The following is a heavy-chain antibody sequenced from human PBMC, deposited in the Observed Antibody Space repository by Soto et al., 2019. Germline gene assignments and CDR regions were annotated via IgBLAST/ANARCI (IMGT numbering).Heavy chain of an antibody. CDR1: GFTFTRFS. V-gene: IGHV3-21*06. CDR2: ISSTTNYI. CDR3: ARESEDLTSNFDY. J-gene: IGHJ4*02. Sequence: EVQLVESGGGLVKPGGSLRLSCAASGFTFTRFSMNWVRHAPWKGLEWVSSISSTTNYIYYGDSMKGRFTISRDNAKNSLYLEMNSLRAEDTAVYYCARESEDLTSNFDYWGQGTLVTVSS.